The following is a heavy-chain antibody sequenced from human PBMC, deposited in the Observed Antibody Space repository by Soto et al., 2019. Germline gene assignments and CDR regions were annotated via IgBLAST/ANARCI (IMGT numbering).Heavy chain of an antibody. CDR2: IYSGGST. CDR3: AREGQSVAGTDFDY. Sequence: GGSLRLSCAASGFTVSSNYMSWVRQAPGKGLEWVSVIYSGGSTYYADSVKGRFTISRDNSKNTLYLQMNSLRAEDTAVYYCAREGQSVAGTDFDYWGQGTLVTVSS. V-gene: IGHV3-66*01. J-gene: IGHJ4*02. D-gene: IGHD6-19*01. CDR1: GFTVSSNY.